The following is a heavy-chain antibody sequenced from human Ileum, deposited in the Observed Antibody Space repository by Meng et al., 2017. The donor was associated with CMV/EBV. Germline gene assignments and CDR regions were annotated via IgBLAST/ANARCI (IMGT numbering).Heavy chain of an antibody. Sequence: SETLSLTCTVSGGSISGSSYNWGWTRQPPGKGLEWIGSIYYSGSTYYNLSLKSPVTISVDTSKNQFSLRLSSVTAADTAVYYCARDTTGHGNWFDPWGQGTLVTVSS. D-gene: IGHD1-26*01. CDR3: ARDTTGHGNWFDP. V-gene: IGHV4-39*07. CDR2: IYYSGST. J-gene: IGHJ5*02. CDR1: GGSISGSSYN.